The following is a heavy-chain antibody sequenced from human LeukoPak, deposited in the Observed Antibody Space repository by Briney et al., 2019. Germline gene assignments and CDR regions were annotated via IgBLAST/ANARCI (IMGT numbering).Heavy chain of an antibody. V-gene: IGHV3-30-3*01. CDR3: ARSWRREMAFDY. D-gene: IGHD5-24*01. J-gene: IGHJ4*02. CDR1: GFTFSSYA. CDR2: ISYDGSNK. Sequence: GGSLRLSCAASGFTFSSYAMHWVRQAPGKGLEWVAVISYDGSNKYYADSVRGRFTISRDNSKNTLYLQMNSLRAEDTAVYYCARSWRREMAFDYWGQGTLVTVSS.